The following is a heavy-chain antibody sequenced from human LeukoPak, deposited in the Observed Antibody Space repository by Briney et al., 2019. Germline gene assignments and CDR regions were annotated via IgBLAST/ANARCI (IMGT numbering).Heavy chain of an antibody. V-gene: IGHV4-39*07. J-gene: IGHJ5*02. CDR2: LYYSGTT. Sequence: SETLSLTCAVSGYSITSSSYYWGWIRQPPGKGREWIGSLYYSGTTYYNPSLKSRVTISVDTSKNQFSLRLNSVTAADTVVYYCASLPRQSRYGYSPGAWGQGTLVTVSS. CDR3: ASLPRQSRYGYSPGA. D-gene: IGHD5-18*01. CDR1: GYSITSSSYY.